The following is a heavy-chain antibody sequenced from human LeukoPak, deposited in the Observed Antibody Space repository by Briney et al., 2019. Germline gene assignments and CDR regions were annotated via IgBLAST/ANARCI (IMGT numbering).Heavy chain of an antibody. CDR1: GVSISSTSYY. J-gene: IGHJ4*02. D-gene: IGHD3-3*01. CDR2: IYYSGST. CDR3: ARRYLGILGSIDY. V-gene: IGHV4-39*07. Sequence: PSETLSLTCTVSGVSISSTSYYWGWLRQPPGKGLGWIASIYYSGSTYYNPSLKSRVTISVDTSKNQFSLKLNSVTAADTAVYYCARRYLGILGSIDYWGQGTLVTVSS.